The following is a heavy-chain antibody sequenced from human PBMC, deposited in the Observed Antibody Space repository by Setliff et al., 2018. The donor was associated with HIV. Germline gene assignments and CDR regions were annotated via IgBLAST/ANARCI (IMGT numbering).Heavy chain of an antibody. CDR1: GFNFRGYS. J-gene: IGHJ2*01. V-gene: IGHV3-21*01. CDR3: AKDMEYDTSVYYHWYFDL. Sequence: GGSLRLCCAVSGFNFRGYSMNWVRQTPGKGLEWVSSISASATYIYYADSVKGRFTISRDNSKNTLHLQMNSLRAEDTALYYCAKDMEYDTSVYYHWYFDLWGRGALVTVSS. CDR2: ISASATYI. D-gene: IGHD3-22*01.